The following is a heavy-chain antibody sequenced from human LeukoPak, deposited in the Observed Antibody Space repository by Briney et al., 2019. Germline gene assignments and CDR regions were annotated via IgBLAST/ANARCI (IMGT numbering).Heavy chain of an antibody. D-gene: IGHD5-18*01. CDR3: ARGRPDTSVPRTYYMDV. J-gene: IGHJ6*03. CDR1: GYTFTSYY. Sequence: ASVKVSCKASGYTFTSYYMHWVRQAPGQGLEWMGWMSPNSGNTGSAQKFQGRVTFTRDTSISTSFMELSSLRSEDTAIYYCARGRPDTSVPRTYYMDVWGKGTTVTVSS. V-gene: IGHV1-8*03. CDR2: MSPNSGNT.